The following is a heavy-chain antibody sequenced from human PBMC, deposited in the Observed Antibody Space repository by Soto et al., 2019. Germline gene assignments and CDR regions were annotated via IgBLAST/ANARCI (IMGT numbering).Heavy chain of an antibody. CDR3: ARVYSGYDYRTQYYYYGMDV. CDR2: IIPIFGTA. CDR1: GGTFSSYA. D-gene: IGHD5-12*01. V-gene: IGHV1-69*13. Sequence: ASVKVSCKASGGTFSSYAISWVRQAPGQELEWMGGIIPIFGTANYAQKFQGRVTITADESTSTAYMELSSLRSEDTAVYYCARVYSGYDYRTQYYYYGMDVWGQGTTVTVSS. J-gene: IGHJ6*02.